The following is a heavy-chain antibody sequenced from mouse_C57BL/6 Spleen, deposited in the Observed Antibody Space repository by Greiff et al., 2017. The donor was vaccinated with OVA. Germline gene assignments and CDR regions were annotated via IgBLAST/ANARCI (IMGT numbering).Heavy chain of an antibody. CDR2: ISSGGSYT. V-gene: IGHV5-6*02. Sequence: EVMLVESGGDLVKPGGSLKLSCAASGFTFSSYGMSWVRQTPDKRLEWVATISSGGSYTYYPDSVKGRFTISRDNAKNTLYLQMSSLKSEDTAMYYCARRGSNYGFAYWGQGTLVTVSA. CDR1: GFTFSSYG. D-gene: IGHD2-5*01. CDR3: ARRGSNYGFAY. J-gene: IGHJ3*01.